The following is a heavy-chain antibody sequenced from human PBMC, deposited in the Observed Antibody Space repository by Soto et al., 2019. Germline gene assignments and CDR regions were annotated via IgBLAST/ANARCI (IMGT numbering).Heavy chain of an antibody. CDR2: IYYSGST. J-gene: IGHJ4*02. D-gene: IGHD5-12*01. CDR1: GGYINSYY. Sequence: SETLSLTFTVSGGYINSYYWCWIRQPPGKGLEWIGYIYYSGSTNYNPSLKSRVTISVDTSKNQFSLKLSSVTAADTAVYYCARRWGYTFDYWGQGTLVTVS. CDR3: ARRWGYTFDY. V-gene: IGHV4-59*08.